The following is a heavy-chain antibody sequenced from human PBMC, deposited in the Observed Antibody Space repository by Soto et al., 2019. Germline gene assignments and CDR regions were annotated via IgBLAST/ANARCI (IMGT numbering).Heavy chain of an antibody. D-gene: IGHD3-10*01. CDR3: ARCDGSATYCFFFAY. V-gene: IGHV3-66*01. CDR1: GFTVSNSY. Sequence: VGSLRLSCAASGFTVSNSYMSWVRQAPGKGLEWVSAIYSGGSSYYADSVKGRFTISRDNSRNTLYLQMNSLRAEDTAVYFCARCDGSATYCFFFAYWGQGTPVTVSS. J-gene: IGHJ4*02. CDR2: IYSGGSS.